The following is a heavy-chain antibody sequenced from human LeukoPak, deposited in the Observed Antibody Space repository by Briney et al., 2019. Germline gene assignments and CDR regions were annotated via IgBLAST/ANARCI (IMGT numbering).Heavy chain of an antibody. J-gene: IGHJ4*02. CDR2: IRRGAYGGAA. V-gene: IGHV3-49*04. Sequence: PGQSLSLSCTTSGFAFDEFAMSWVRQPAGKGLEWVGFIRRGAYGGAAEYAASVKGRFIISRDDSKGIAYLQMNSLKTEDTAVYYCSRNGLVDFDYWGQGSRVIVSP. CDR3: SRNGLVDFDY. CDR1: GFAFDEFA.